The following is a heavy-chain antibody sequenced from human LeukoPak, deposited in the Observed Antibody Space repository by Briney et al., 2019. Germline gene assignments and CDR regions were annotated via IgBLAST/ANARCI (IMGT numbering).Heavy chain of an antibody. CDR1: GGTFSSYA. CDR2: IIPIFGTA. D-gene: IGHD3-3*01. J-gene: IGHJ4*02. CDR3: ARSSGFMYYDFWRFDY. V-gene: IGHV1-69*01. Sequence: GASVKVSCKASGGTFSSYAISWVRQAPGQGLEWVGGIIPIFGTANYAQKFQGRVTITADESTSTAYMELSSLRSEDAAVYYCARSSGFMYYDFWRFDYWGQGTLVTVSS.